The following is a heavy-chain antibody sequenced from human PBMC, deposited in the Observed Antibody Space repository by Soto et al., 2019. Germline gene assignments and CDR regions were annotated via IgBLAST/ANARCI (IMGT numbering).Heavy chain of an antibody. D-gene: IGHD3-10*01. CDR3: ARGPERYYYGSGSYGRNYYYYGMDV. CDR1: GGSFSGYY. Sequence: SETLSLTCAVYGGSFSGYYWSWIRQPPGKGLEWIGEINHSGSTNYNPSLKSRVTISVDTSKNQFSLKLSSVTAADTAVYYCARGPERYYYGSGSYGRNYYYYGMDVWGQGTTVT. V-gene: IGHV4-34*01. CDR2: INHSGST. J-gene: IGHJ6*02.